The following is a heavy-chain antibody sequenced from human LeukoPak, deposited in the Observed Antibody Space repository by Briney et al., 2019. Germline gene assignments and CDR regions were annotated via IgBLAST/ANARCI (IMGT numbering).Heavy chain of an antibody. CDR3: AKDGNWNHGFDP. V-gene: IGHV3-33*06. J-gene: IGHJ5*02. CDR1: GFTFSNYG. Sequence: QPGRSLRLSCAASGFTFSNYGMHWVRQAPGKGLEWVAVIWYDGSIKFYADSVKGRFTIPRDNSKNTLYLQMNSLRAEDTALYYCAKDGNWNHGFDPWGQGTLVTVSS. D-gene: IGHD1-14*01. CDR2: IWYDGSIK.